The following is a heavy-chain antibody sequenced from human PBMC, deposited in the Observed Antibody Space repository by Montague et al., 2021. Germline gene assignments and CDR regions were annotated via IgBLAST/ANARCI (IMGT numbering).Heavy chain of an antibody. CDR1: GFTFSSYA. V-gene: IGHV3-23*01. CDR3: ANRPDITVVTL. D-gene: IGHD4-23*01. J-gene: IGHJ4*02. CDR2: ISGSGGST. Sequence: SLRLSCAASGFTFSSYAMSWVRQAPGKGLEWVSAISGSGGSTYYADSVKGRFTISRDNSKNTLYLQMNGLRAEDTAVYYCANRPDITVVTLGGQGTLVTVSS.